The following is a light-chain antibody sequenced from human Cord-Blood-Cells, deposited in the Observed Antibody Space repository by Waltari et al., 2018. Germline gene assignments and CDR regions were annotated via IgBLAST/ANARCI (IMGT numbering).Light chain of an antibody. CDR1: QAISSA. V-gene: IGKV1-13*02. Sequence: ALPLTQSPSSLSASVGDRVTITCRARQAISSALAWYQQKPGKAPKLLIYYASSWESGVPSRFSGSGSGTDFTLTISSLQPEDFAAYCCQQFNSYPLTFGGGTKVEIK. CDR3: QQFNSYPLT. CDR2: YAS. J-gene: IGKJ4*01.